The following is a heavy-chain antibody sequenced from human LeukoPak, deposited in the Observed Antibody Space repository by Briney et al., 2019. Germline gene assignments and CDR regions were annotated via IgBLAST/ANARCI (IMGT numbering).Heavy chain of an antibody. V-gene: IGHV5-51*01. CDR2: IYPGDSDT. D-gene: IGHD3-22*01. J-gene: IGHJ4*02. CDR1: GYSFTSYW. CDR3: ARRPSPYYYDSSGYYSFDY. Sequence: GESLKISCKGSGYSFTSYWIGWVRQMPGKVLEWMGIIYPGDSDTRYSPSFQGQVTISADKSISIAYLQWSSLKASDTAMYYCARRPSPYYYDSSGYYSFDYWGQGTLVTVSS.